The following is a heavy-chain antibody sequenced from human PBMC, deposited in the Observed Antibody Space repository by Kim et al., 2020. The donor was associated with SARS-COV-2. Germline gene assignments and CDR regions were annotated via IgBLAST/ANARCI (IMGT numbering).Heavy chain of an antibody. CDR1: ISSGGSH. CDR3: ARGTGDTMVRGVRYYYGMDV. CDR2: IHYSGTP. D-gene: IGHD3-10*01. J-gene: IGHJ6*01. Sequence: ISSGGSHWTCNRQCPGKGLEWIGYIHYSGTPSYNPSLESRVTKSVDTSKNQSALQLSSMTAADTGVYYCARGTGDTMVRGVRYYYGMDV. V-gene: IGHV4-31*02.